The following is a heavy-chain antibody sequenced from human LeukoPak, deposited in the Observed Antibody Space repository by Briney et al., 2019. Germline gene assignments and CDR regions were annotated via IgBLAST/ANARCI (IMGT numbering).Heavy chain of an antibody. Sequence: GGSLRLSCAASGFTFSSYSMNWVRQAPGKGLKWVSSISSSSSYIYYADSVKGRFTISRDNAKNSLYLQMNSLRAEDTAVYYCAREGVDYDILTGYSYYYGMDVWGQGTTVTVSS. V-gene: IGHV3-21*01. CDR1: GFTFSSYS. J-gene: IGHJ6*02. CDR3: AREGVDYDILTGYSYYYGMDV. D-gene: IGHD3-9*01. CDR2: ISSSSSYI.